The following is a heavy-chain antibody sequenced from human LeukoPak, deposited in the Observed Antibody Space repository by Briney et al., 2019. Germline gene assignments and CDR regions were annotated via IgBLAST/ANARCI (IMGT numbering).Heavy chain of an antibody. CDR2: ISGSGSTI. Sequence: PGGSLRLSCAASGFTFSSYEMNWVRQAPGKGLEWVSYISGSGSTIYYADSVKGRFTISRDNAKNSLYLQMNSLRAEDTAVYYCARDLEASHPSSWYRGYWGQGTLVTVSS. V-gene: IGHV3-48*03. CDR3: ARDLEASHPSSWYRGY. D-gene: IGHD6-13*01. CDR1: GFTFSSYE. J-gene: IGHJ4*02.